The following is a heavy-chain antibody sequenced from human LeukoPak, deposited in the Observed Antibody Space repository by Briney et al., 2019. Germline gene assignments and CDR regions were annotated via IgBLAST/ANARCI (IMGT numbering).Heavy chain of an antibody. Sequence: PGGSLRLSCAASGFTFSSYWMSWVRQAPGKGLEWVAVISYDGSNKYYADSVKGRFTISRDNSKNTLYLQMNSLRAEDTAVYYCARLYYYDSSGSYGMDVWGQGTTVTVSS. D-gene: IGHD3-22*01. CDR3: ARLYYYDSSGSYGMDV. J-gene: IGHJ6*02. V-gene: IGHV3-30-3*01. CDR1: GFTFSSYW. CDR2: ISYDGSNK.